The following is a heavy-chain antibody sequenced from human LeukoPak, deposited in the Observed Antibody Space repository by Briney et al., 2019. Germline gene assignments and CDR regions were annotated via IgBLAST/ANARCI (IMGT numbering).Heavy chain of an antibody. Sequence: GGSLRISCAASGFTFISYAMSWVRQAPGKGLEWVSAISGSGGSTYYADSVKGRFTISRDNSKNTLYLQMNSLRAGDTAVYYCAKEYSSGWYTLLGYWGQGTLVTVSS. D-gene: IGHD6-19*01. V-gene: IGHV3-23*01. CDR1: GFTFISYA. J-gene: IGHJ4*02. CDR2: ISGSGGST. CDR3: AKEYSSGWYTLLGY.